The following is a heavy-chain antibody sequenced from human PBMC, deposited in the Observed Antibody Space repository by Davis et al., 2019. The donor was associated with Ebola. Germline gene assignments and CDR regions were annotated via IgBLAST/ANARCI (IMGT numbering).Heavy chain of an antibody. V-gene: IGHV4-61*08. D-gene: IGHD3-22*01. J-gene: IGHJ6*04. Sequence: SETLSLTCAVSGDSISRGVYSWSWLRQPPXFXLLWFGYIYYRGTTTYNPSLKSRVTISVDTSKNQFSLKLSSVTAADTAVYYCARKIEKYSSGYYYYYYGMDVWGKGTTVTVSS. CDR3: ARKIEKYSSGYYYYYYGMDV. CDR1: GDSISRGVYS. CDR2: IYYRGTT.